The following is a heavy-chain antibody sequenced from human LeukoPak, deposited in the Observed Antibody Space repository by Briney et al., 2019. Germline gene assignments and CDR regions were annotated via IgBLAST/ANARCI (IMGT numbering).Heavy chain of an antibody. V-gene: IGHV3-9*03. CDR2: ISWNSGSI. J-gene: IGHJ4*02. D-gene: IGHD6-13*01. CDR3: AKDFAAAGTGAFDY. CDR1: GFTFDDYA. Sequence: GGSLRLSCAASGFTFDDYAMHWVRQAPGKGLEWVSGISWNSGSISYADSVKGRFTISRDNAKNSLYLQMNSLRAEDMALYYCAKDFAAAGTGAFDYWGQGTLVTVSS.